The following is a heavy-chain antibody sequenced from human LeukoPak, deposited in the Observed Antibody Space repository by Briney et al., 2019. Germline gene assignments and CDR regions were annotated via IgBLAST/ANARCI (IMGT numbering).Heavy chain of an antibody. J-gene: IGHJ5*02. CDR1: GYNFPNYW. CDR2: IYPGDSDT. Sequence: GESLKISCKGSGYNFPNYWIGWVRQMPGKGLEWMGIIYPGDSDTRYSPSFQGQVTISADKSISTAYLQWSSLKASDSAMYYCARLRDGYKESWGQGTLVTVSS. V-gene: IGHV5-51*01. D-gene: IGHD5-24*01. CDR3: ARLRDGYKES.